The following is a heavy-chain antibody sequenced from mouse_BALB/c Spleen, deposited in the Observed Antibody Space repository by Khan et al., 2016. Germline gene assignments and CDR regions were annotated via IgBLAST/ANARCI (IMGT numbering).Heavy chain of an antibody. J-gene: IGHJ2*01. D-gene: IGHD2-3*01. CDR3: ARRNDGYYFDY. V-gene: IGHV5-6*01. CDR1: GFTFSSYG. CDR2: ISSGGSYT. Sequence: EMELVESGGDLVKPGGSLKLSCAASGFTFSSYGMSWVRQTPDKRLEWVATISSGGSYTYYPDSVKGRFTISRDNAKNTLYLQMSSLKSEDTAMYYCARRNDGYYFDYWGQGTTLTVSS.